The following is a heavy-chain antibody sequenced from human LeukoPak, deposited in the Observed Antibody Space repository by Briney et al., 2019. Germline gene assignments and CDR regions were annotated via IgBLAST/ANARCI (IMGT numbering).Heavy chain of an antibody. CDR2: INHSGST. CDR3: ARTPVLRFLEWLSNYFDY. D-gene: IGHD3-3*01. J-gene: IGHJ4*02. CDR1: GGSFSGYY. V-gene: IGHV4-34*01. Sequence: SETLSLTCAVYGGSFSGYYWSWIRQPPGKGLEWIGEINHSGSTNYNPSLKSRVTISVDTSKNQFSLKLSPVTAADTAVYYCARTPVLRFLEWLSNYFDYWGQGTLVTVSS.